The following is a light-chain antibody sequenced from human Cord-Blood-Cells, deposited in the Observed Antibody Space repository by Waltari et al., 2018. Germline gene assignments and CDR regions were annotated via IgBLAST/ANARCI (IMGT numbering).Light chain of an antibody. CDR3: QQYYSTPLT. V-gene: IGKV1-NL1*01. CDR2: AAS. CDR1: QGISNS. Sequence: DIQMTQSTSSLSASVGDRVTITCRASQGISNSLAWYQQKQGKDPKLLLYAASRLESGVPSRFSGSGSVTDYTLTISSLQPEDFATYYCQQYYSTPLTFGGGTKVEIK. J-gene: IGKJ4*01.